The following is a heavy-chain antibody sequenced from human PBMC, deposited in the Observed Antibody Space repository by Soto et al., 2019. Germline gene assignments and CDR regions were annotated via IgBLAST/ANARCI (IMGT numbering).Heavy chain of an antibody. Sequence: SVKFSCKASGSTFSSYAISWVRQAPGQGLEWIGGILPIFGTANYAQNFQGRVTITADESTSTAHRELSILRSEDTAVYYCARGSQDFWSCPAYYYYGMDVWGQGTTVTVSS. J-gene: IGHJ6*02. V-gene: IGHV1-69*13. CDR1: GSTFSSYA. CDR2: ILPIFGTA. D-gene: IGHD3-3*01. CDR3: ARGSQDFWSCPAYYYYGMDV.